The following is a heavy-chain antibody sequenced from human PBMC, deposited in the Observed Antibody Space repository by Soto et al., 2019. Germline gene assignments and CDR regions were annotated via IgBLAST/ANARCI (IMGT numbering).Heavy chain of an antibody. CDR2: INSNSGDT. CDR3: SRGMDV. V-gene: IGHV1-2*02. J-gene: IGHJ6*02. CDR1: GYTFRLYY. Sequence: ASVKVSCKTSGYTFRLYYMHWVRQAPGQGLEWMGWINSNSGDTTYAQKFQGRVTMTRDTSTSTVYLEVTSVRSDDTAVYYRSRGMDVWGPGTTVTVSS.